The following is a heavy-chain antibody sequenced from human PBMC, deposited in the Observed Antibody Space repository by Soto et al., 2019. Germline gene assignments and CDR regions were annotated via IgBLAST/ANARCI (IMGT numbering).Heavy chain of an antibody. CDR1: GGSISSYY. J-gene: IGHJ3*02. CDR2: IYYSGST. V-gene: IGHV4-59*01. Sequence: SETLSLTCTVSGGSISSYYWSWIRQPPGKGLEWITDIYYSGSTNYSPSLKSRVTISVDTSKNQFSLNLSSVTAADTAVYFCATYVPDKLAVAGTSDAFDIWGQGTMVTVSS. D-gene: IGHD6-19*01. CDR3: ATYVPDKLAVAGTSDAFDI.